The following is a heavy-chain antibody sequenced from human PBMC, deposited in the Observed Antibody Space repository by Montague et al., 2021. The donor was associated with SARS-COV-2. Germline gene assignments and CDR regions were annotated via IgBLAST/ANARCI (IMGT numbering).Heavy chain of an antibody. D-gene: IGHD2-15*01. V-gene: IGHV4-34*01. CDR2: INHSRST. CDR3: ARGPVDDNCSGGSCYSRYYYGTDV. J-gene: IGHJ6*02. Sequence: SETLSLTCAVYGGSFSGYYWSWIRQPPGKGLEWIGEINHSRSTNYNPSLKSRVTISVDTSKNQFSLKLCSVTAADTAVYYCARGPVDDNCSGGSCYSRYYYGTDVWGQGTTVTVSS. CDR1: GGSFSGYY.